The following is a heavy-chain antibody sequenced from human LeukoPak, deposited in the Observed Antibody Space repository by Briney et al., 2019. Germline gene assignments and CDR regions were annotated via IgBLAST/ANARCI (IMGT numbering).Heavy chain of an antibody. CDR2: IHNSGTT. Sequence: PSETLSLTCAVSGGPFSGYFWSWIRQSSGKGLEWIGEIHNSGTTNYNPSLNSRVTSSEDTSKNQFYLNLSSVTAADTAVYYCARRYYYNLGSFPFDFWGQGTLVTVFS. V-gene: IGHV4-34*01. D-gene: IGHD3-10*01. CDR3: ARRYYYNLGSFPFDF. CDR1: GGPFSGYF. J-gene: IGHJ4*02.